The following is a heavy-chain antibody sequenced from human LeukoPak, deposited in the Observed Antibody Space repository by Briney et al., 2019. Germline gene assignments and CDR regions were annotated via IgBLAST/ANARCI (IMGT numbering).Heavy chain of an antibody. CDR3: ARDRGSRGWGSYYYGMDV. Sequence: GGSLRLSCAASGFTFSSYEMNWVRQAPGKGLEWVSYISSSGSTIYYADSVKGRFTISRDNAKNSLYLQMNSLRAEDTAVYYCARDRGSRGWGSYYYGMDVWGQGTTVTVSS. V-gene: IGHV3-48*03. J-gene: IGHJ6*02. D-gene: IGHD6-19*01. CDR2: ISSSGSTI. CDR1: GFTFSSYE.